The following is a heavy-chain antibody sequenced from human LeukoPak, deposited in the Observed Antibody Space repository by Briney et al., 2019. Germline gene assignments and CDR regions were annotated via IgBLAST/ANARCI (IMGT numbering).Heavy chain of an antibody. CDR2: ISGSGGST. CDR3: AKEIYGDSTGARLQH. D-gene: IGHD4-17*01. Sequence: PGGSLRLSCAASGLTVRSYWMSWVRQAPGKGLEWVSVISGSGGSTYYADSVKGRFTVSRDNSKNTVYLQMNSLRAEDTAVYYCAKEIYGDSTGARLQHWGQGTLLTVSS. CDR1: GLTVRSYW. J-gene: IGHJ1*01. V-gene: IGHV3-23*01.